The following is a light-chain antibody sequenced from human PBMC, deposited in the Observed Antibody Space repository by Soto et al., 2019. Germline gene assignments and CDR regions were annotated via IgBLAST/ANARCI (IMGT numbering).Light chain of an antibody. CDR1: QSVTSR. V-gene: IGKV3-15*01. CDR3: QQCHNRWT. Sequence: EIVMTQSPATLSVSPGERVTLSCRASQSVTSRLAWYQQKPGQAPRLLIYDASTRATGIPARFSGSGSGTEFTLTISSLQSEDFAVYYCQQCHNRWTFGQGTKVEIK. J-gene: IGKJ1*01. CDR2: DAS.